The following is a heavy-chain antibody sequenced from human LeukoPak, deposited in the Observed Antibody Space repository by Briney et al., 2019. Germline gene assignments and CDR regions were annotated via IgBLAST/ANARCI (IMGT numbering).Heavy chain of an antibody. Sequence: GGSLRLSCAASGFTFSSYAMSWVRQAPGKGLEWVSAISGSGGSTYYADSVKGRFTISRDNSKNTLYLQMNSLRAEDTAVYYCVGDTAMLYFDYWGQGTLVTVSA. J-gene: IGHJ4*02. V-gene: IGHV3-23*01. D-gene: IGHD5-18*01. CDR2: ISGSGGST. CDR1: GFTFSSYA. CDR3: VGDTAMLYFDY.